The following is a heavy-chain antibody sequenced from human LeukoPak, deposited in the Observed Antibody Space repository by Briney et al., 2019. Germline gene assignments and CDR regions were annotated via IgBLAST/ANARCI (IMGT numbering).Heavy chain of an antibody. CDR3: ARDFHYYDSSGLPGY. J-gene: IGHJ4*02. CDR1: GFTFSDYY. Sequence: GTLRLSCAASGFTFSDYYMSWIRQPPGQGLEWVSYISTSVTIIYYADSVKGRFTISRDNAKNSLYLQMNSLRAEDTAVYYCARDFHYYDSSGLPGYWGQGTLVTVSS. D-gene: IGHD3-22*01. CDR2: ISTSVTII. V-gene: IGHV3-11*04.